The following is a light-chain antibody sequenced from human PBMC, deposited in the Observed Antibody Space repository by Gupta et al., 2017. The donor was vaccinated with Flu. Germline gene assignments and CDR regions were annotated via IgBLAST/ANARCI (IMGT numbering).Light chain of an antibody. CDR1: VLAKKY. CDR2: KAT. J-gene: IGLJ2*01. CDR3: YSAVPV. V-gene: IGLV3-27*01. Sequence: SYELTQPSSVSVSPGQTARITCSGDVLAKKYARWFQQKPGQAPVLVIYKATERPSGIPERFSGSSSGTTVTLTISGAQVEDEADYYCYSAVPVFGGGTKLTVL.